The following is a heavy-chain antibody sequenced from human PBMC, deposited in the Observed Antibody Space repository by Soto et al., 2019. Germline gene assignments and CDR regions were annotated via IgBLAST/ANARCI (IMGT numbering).Heavy chain of an antibody. J-gene: IGHJ5*02. V-gene: IGHV4-31*03. CDR1: GGSISSGGYY. Sequence: ASETLSLTCTVSGGSISSGGYYWSWIRQHPGKGLEWIGYIYYSGSTYYNPSLKSRVTISVDTSKNQFSLKLSSVTAADTAVYYCARGLSHWFDPWGQGTLVTVSS. CDR3: ARGLSHWFDP. CDR2: IYYSGST.